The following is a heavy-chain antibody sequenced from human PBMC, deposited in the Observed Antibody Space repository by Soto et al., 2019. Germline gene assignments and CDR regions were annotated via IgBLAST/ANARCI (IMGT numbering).Heavy chain of an antibody. V-gene: IGHV1-18*01. D-gene: IGHD6-19*01. J-gene: IGHJ6*02. CDR2: ISGYNGNT. CDR3: SRFIMVGGWFDPNYYHGMDV. Sequence: ASVKVSCKTSGYTFSNYRINWVRQAPGQGLEWMGWISGYNGNTNYAQTVQGRVTMTTDTSTGTVYMELRSLKSDETAIYYCSRFIMVGGWFDPNYYHGMDVWGQGTTVTVSS. CDR1: GYTFSNYR.